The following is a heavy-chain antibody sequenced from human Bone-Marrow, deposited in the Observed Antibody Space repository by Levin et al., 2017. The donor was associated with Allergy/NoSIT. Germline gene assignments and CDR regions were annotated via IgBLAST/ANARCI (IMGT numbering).Heavy chain of an antibody. CDR1: GFTFSSYG. CDR3: AKLSITIFGVVISPEVAYYYYGMDV. J-gene: IGHJ6*02. Sequence: GESLKISCAASGFTFSSYGMHWVRQAPGKGLEWVAVISYDGSNKYYADSVKGRFTISRDNSKNTLYLQMNSLRAEDTAVYYCAKLSITIFGVVISPEVAYYYYGMDVWGQGTTVTVSS. CDR2: ISYDGSNK. V-gene: IGHV3-30*18. D-gene: IGHD3-3*01.